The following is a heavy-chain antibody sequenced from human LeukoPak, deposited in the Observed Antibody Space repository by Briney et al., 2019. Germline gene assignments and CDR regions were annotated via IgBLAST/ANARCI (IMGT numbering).Heavy chain of an antibody. D-gene: IGHD7-27*01. V-gene: IGHV3-9*01. CDR3: AKGHWGTVTNFYFDY. J-gene: IGHJ4*02. CDR2: LSWNSGSI. Sequence: PGRSLRLSCAASGFTFDNYAMHWVRQAPGKGLEWVSGLSWNSGSIGYADSVGGRFTISRDNAKNSLYLQMNSLRAEDTALYYCAKGHWGTVTNFYFDYWGPGTLVTVSS. CDR1: GFTFDNYA.